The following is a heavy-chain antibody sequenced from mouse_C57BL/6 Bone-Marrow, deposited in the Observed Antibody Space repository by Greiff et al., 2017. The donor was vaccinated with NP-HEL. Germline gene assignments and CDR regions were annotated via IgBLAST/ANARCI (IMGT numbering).Heavy chain of an antibody. CDR3: ARGGYSNYNFDY. CDR1: GYTFTSYW. D-gene: IGHD2-5*01. Sequence: QVQLQQPGAELVRPGTSVKLSCKASGYTFTSYWMHWVKQRPGQGLEWIGVIDPSDSYTNYNQKFKGKATLTVDTSSSTAYMQLSSLTSEDSAVYYCARGGYSNYNFDYWGQGTTLTVSS. V-gene: IGHV1-59*01. CDR2: IDPSDSYT. J-gene: IGHJ2*01.